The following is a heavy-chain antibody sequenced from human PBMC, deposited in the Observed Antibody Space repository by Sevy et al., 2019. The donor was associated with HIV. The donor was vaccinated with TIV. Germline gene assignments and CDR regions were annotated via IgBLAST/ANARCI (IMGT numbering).Heavy chain of an antibody. CDR2: ITPNNGNT. Sequence: ASVKVSCKASGYTFTNYHITWVRQAPGQGLEWMGWITPNNGNTAYVQRLQGRVTMTTDTSTSTAYMELRNLKSDDTAVYYCARAPSGSQGPGQYFHHWGQGTLVTVSS. D-gene: IGHD1-26*01. J-gene: IGHJ1*01. CDR1: GYTFTNYH. V-gene: IGHV1-18*01. CDR3: ARAPSGSQGPGQYFHH.